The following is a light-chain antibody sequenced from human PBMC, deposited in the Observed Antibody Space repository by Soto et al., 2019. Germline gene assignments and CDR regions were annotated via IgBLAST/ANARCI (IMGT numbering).Light chain of an antibody. Sequence: DIQMTQSPSTLSASVGDRVTITCRASQSVGSWLAWYQQKPGKAPKLLIYKASSLESGVPSRFSRSGSGTEFSLTISSLQPDDFASYHCQQYGSSSPWTFDQGTKVEIK. V-gene: IGKV1-5*03. J-gene: IGKJ1*01. CDR3: QQYGSSSPWT. CDR2: KAS. CDR1: QSVGSW.